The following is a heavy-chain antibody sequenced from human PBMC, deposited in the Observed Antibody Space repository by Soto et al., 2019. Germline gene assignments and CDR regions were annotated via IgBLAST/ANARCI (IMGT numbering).Heavy chain of an antibody. CDR2: IRSETYGGTP. CDR3: TRYYYASSGYYVY. V-gene: IGHV3-49*04. J-gene: IGHJ4*02. D-gene: IGHD3-22*01. Sequence: PGGSLRLSCTGSGFNFGNYAMSWVRQAPGKGPEWVGFIRSETYGGTPDYAASLRGRFTISRDDSKSIAYLEINSLQTDDTAVYYRTRYYYASSGYYVYWGQGTLVTVSS. CDR1: GFNFGNYA.